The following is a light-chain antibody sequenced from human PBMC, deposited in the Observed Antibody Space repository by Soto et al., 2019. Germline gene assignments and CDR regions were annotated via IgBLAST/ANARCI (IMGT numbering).Light chain of an antibody. CDR3: QQANSFPIT. CDR1: QGISRS. J-gene: IGKJ5*01. CDR2: AAS. V-gene: IGKV1-12*01. Sequence: DIQMTQSPSSVSASVGDRVTISCQASQGISRSLAWYQQKPGKAPKLLIYAASNLQSGVPTRFSGSGFGTDFPLTISSLQPEDFATYYCQQANSFPITFGQGTRLEIK.